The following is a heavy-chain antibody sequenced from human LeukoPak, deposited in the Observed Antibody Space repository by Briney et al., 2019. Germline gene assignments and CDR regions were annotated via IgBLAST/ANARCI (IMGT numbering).Heavy chain of an antibody. Sequence: GGSLRLSCAASGFTFSDYSLNRVRQAQGMGLEWISYIGIDSGNTNYADSVKGRFTISGDKAKNSLYLQMNSLRVEDTAVYYCARDYKYAFDNWGQGTLVTVSS. CDR2: IGIDSGNT. J-gene: IGHJ4*02. V-gene: IGHV3-48*01. CDR3: ARDYKYAFDN. CDR1: GFTFSDYS. D-gene: IGHD5-24*01.